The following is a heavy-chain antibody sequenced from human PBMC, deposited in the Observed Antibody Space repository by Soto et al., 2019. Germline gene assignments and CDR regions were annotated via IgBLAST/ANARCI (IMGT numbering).Heavy chain of an antibody. V-gene: IGHV3-30*18. J-gene: IGHJ6*02. D-gene: IGHD3-10*01. CDR2: ISYDGSNE. CDR1: GFAFSSYG. Sequence: PGGSLRLSCAASGFAFSSYGMYWVRQAPGKGLEWVAVISYDGSNEYYEDSVKGRFTISRDKSKNTLYLQMNSLRAEDTAVYYTAKEGGQGFGYYDTDVWGQGPTVTVSS. CDR3: AKEGGQGFGYYDTDV.